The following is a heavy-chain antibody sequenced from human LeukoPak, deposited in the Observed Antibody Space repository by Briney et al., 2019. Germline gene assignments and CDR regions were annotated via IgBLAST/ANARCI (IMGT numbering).Heavy chain of an antibody. CDR2: ISDSGGTT. V-gene: IGHV3-23*01. CDR3: AKRGVVIRVILVGFHKQAYYFES. Sequence: GGSLRLSCVVSGITLSNYGMSWFRQAPGKGLEWVAGISDSGGTTNYADSVKGRFTVSRDNPKNTLYLQMNSLRAEDTAVYFCAKRGVVIRVILVGFHKQAYYFESWGQGVLVTVSS. CDR1: GITLSNYG. J-gene: IGHJ4*02. D-gene: IGHD3-22*01.